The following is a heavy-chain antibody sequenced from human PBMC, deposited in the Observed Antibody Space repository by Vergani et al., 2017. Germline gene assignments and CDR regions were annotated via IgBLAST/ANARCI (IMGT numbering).Heavy chain of an antibody. J-gene: IGHJ3*02. V-gene: IGHV4-31*03. D-gene: IGHD2-2*01. CDR2: IYYSGST. CDR1: GGSISSGGYY. Sequence: QVQLQESGPGLVKPSQTLSLTCTVSGGSISSGGYYWSWIRQHPGKGLEWIGYIYYSGSTNYNPSLKSRVTISVDTSKNQFSLKLSSVTAADTAVYYCARLGYCSSTSCPGDAFDIWGQGTMVTVSS. CDR3: ARLGYCSSTSCPGDAFDI.